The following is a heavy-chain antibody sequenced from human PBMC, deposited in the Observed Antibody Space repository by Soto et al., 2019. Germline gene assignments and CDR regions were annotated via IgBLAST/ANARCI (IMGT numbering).Heavy chain of an antibody. Sequence: QVQLQESGPGLVKPSGTLSLTCDVSGASISSVYWSSWVRQSPGKGLEWIGEISQRGSANYRPSLKSRVTMSLDTSKNQFSLRLTSVTAADTAVYYCARYSALSGTYYFDYWGQGTLVTVSS. V-gene: IGHV4-4*02. CDR3: ARYSALSGTYYFDY. CDR2: ISQRGSA. D-gene: IGHD6-13*01. J-gene: IGHJ4*02. CDR1: GASISSVYW.